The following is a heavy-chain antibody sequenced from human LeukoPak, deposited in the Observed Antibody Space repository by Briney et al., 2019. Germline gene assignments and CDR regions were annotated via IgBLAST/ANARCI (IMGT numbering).Heavy chain of an antibody. D-gene: IGHD1-26*01. J-gene: IGHJ5*02. V-gene: IGHV3-7*01. Sequence: GGSLRLSCAASGFTITTNYMNWVRQAPGKGLEWVSNINQDGDEKYYVDSVKGRFTISRDDAQTSVYLQLSSLRPEDTAVYYCAKNKGWELSAELVSWGQGALVIVSS. CDR3: AKNKGWELSAELVS. CDR2: INQDGDEK. CDR1: GFTITTNY.